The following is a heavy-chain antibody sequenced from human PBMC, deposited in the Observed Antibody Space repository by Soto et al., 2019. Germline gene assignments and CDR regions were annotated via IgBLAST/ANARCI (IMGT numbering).Heavy chain of an antibody. Sequence: GESLKISCEGSGYRFINFWIGWVRQKPGKGLEWMGVIYPGDSDSKYSPSFQGQVSMSADKSTSTAYLQWTSLKASDTAMYYCVRFHYTYYDSGADYWGQGTLVTVYS. CDR1: GYRFINFW. D-gene: IGHD3-22*01. CDR2: IYPGDSDS. J-gene: IGHJ4*02. V-gene: IGHV5-51*01. CDR3: VRFHYTYYDSGADY.